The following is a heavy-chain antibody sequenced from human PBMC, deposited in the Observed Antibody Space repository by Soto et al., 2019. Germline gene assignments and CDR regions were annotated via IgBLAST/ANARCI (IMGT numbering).Heavy chain of an antibody. D-gene: IGHD3-22*01. CDR2: TYHSGST. J-gene: IGHJ6*02. V-gene: IGHV4-30-2*01. Sequence: SETLCLTCAVAGGSIRNGGYSWSWIRQPPGKGLEWIGYTYHSGSTYYNPSLKSRVTISVDRSKNQFSLKLSSVTAADTAVYYCAGSGYYHNSGTDVLGQGTTDTVFS. CDR3: AGSGYYHNSGTDV. CDR1: GGSIRNGGYS.